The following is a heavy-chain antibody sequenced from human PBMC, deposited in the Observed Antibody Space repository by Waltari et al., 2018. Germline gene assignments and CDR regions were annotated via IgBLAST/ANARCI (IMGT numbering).Heavy chain of an antibody. D-gene: IGHD3-10*01. J-gene: IGHJ3*02. Sequence: QVQLQESGPGLVKPSETLSLTCAVSGYSISSGYYWGWIRQPPGKGLEWIGSIYHSGSTYYNPSLKSRVTISVDTSKNQFSLKLSSVTAADTAVYYCASSVQGVVAFDIWGQGTMVTVSS. CDR2: IYHSGST. V-gene: IGHV4-38-2*01. CDR3: ASSVQGVVAFDI. CDR1: GYSISSGYY.